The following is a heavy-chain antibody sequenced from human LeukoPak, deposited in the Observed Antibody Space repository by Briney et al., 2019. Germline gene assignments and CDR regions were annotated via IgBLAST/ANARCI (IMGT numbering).Heavy chain of an antibody. Sequence: GGSLRLSCAASGFIFSKCWMSWVRQAPGKGLEWVASINQDGSEKNYVNSVRGRFTISRDNAKNSLYLQMNSLRAEDTAVYYCATDFYVSTWGQGTLVTVSS. V-gene: IGHV3-7*03. CDR1: GFIFSKCW. CDR3: ATDFYVST. D-gene: IGHD3-22*01. J-gene: IGHJ5*02. CDR2: INQDGSEK.